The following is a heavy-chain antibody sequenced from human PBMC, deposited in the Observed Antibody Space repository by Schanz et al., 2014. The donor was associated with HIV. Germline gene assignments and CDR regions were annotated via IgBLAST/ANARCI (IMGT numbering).Heavy chain of an antibody. J-gene: IGHJ4*02. V-gene: IGHV3-23*01. Sequence: EVHLLESGGGLVQPGGSLRLSCAASGFAFSNYAMSWVRQAPGKGLEWVSSITESGGRTYYADSVNGRFTISRDNSKNTLYLQMTTLRTEDTAVYYCAKPEYDSSGNSQSHFDYWGRGTLVTVSS. CDR1: GFAFSNYA. CDR2: ITESGGRT. D-gene: IGHD3-22*01. CDR3: AKPEYDSSGNSQSHFDY.